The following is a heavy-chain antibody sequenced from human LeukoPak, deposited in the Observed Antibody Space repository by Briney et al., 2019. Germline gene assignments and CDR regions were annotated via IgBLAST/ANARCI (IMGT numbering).Heavy chain of an antibody. J-gene: IGHJ5*02. CDR3: ARGSPATVTTFTPFDP. V-gene: IGHV3-30*04. CDR1: GFTFSFYA. D-gene: IGHD4-17*01. CDR2: ISYDGSNK. Sequence: PGRSLRLSCAASGFTFSFYAMHWVRQAPGKWRERVAVISYDGSNKYYADSVKGRFTISRDNSKNTLFLQMNSPRTDDTAVYYCARGSPATVTTFTPFDPWGQGTLVTVSS.